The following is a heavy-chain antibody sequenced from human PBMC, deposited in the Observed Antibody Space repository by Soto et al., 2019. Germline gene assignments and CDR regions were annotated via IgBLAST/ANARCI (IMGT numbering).Heavy chain of an antibody. V-gene: IGHV1-8*01. CDR2: MNPNSGNT. CDR1: GYTFTSYD. Sequence: QVPLVQSGAEVKKPGASVKVSCKASGYTFTSYDINWVRQATGQGLEWMGWMNPNSGNTGDAQKFQGRVTMTRNTSISTAYMELSSLRSEDTAVYYCAIPSGGIAAAGMGCWGQGTLVTVSS. CDR3: AIPSGGIAAAGMGC. D-gene: IGHD6-13*01. J-gene: IGHJ4*02.